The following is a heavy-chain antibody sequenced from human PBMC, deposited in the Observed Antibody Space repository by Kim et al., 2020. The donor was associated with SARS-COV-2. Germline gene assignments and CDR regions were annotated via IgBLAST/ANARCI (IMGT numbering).Heavy chain of an antibody. Sequence: GGSLRLSCAASGFTFDDYAMHWVRQAPGKGLEWVSGISWNSGSIGYADSVKGRFTISRDNAKNSLYLQMNSLRAEDTALYYCAKAPDSSGYPFDYWGQGTLVTVSS. V-gene: IGHV3-9*01. CDR1: GFTFDDYA. J-gene: IGHJ4*02. CDR3: AKAPDSSGYPFDY. CDR2: ISWNSGSI. D-gene: IGHD3-22*01.